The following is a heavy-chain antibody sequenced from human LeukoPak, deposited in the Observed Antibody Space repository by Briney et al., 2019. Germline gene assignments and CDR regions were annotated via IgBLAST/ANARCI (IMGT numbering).Heavy chain of an antibody. V-gene: IGHV3-23*01. CDR3: ARVYPTSGIVTIFDY. CDR1: GFTFNNYA. J-gene: IGHJ4*02. CDR2: ITASGGST. Sequence: SGGSLRLSCASSGFTFNNYAMTWVRQAPGKGLEWVSSITASGGSTYCADSVKGRFTISRDNSKNTLYLQMSSLRAEDTAVYYCARVYPTSGIVTIFDYWGQGTLVTVSS. D-gene: IGHD1-1*01.